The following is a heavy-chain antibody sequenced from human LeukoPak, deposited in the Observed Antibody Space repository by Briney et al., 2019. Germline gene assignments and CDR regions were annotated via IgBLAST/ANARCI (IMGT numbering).Heavy chain of an antibody. CDR1: GFTFSSYA. CDR2: ISGSGGST. D-gene: IGHD4-23*01. CDR3: AREPTVVTPD. V-gene: IGHV3-23*01. Sequence: GGSLRLSCAASGFTFSSYAMSWVRQAPGKGLEWVSAISGSGGSTYYADSVKGRFTISRDNAKNSLFLQMNSLRVEDTAVYYCAREPTVVTPDGGQGTLVTVSS. J-gene: IGHJ4*02.